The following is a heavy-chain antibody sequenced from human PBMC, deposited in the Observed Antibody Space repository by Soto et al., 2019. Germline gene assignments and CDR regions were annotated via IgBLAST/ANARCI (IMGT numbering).Heavy chain of an antibody. V-gene: IGHV4-39*01. CDR2: IYYSGST. Sequence: SETLSLTCTVSGGSISSSSYYWGWIRQPPGKGLEWIGSIYYSGSTYYNPSLKSRVTISVDTSKYQFSLKLSSVTAADTAVYYCARHNVRGIAVAGPFDYWGQGTLVTVSS. CDR1: GGSISSSSYY. J-gene: IGHJ4*02. D-gene: IGHD6-19*01. CDR3: ARHNVRGIAVAGPFDY.